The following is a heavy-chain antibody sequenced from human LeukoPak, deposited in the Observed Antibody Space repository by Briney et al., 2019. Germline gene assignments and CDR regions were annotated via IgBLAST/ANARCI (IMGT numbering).Heavy chain of an antibody. CDR1: GASISSYY. V-gene: IGHV4-59*08. D-gene: IGHD3-10*02. CDR2: IYYSGST. J-gene: IGHJ4*02. Sequence: PSETLSLTCTVSGASISSYYWSWIRQSPGKGLEWIGYIYYSGSTNYNPSLKSRVIISVDTSKNHFSLKLSSVTAADTAVYFCATLLSSSYYFDYWGQGTLVTVSS. CDR3: ATLLSSSYYFDY.